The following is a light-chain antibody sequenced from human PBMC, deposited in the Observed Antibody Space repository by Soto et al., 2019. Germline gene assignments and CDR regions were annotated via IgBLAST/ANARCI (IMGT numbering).Light chain of an antibody. CDR3: QQYGHLYT. J-gene: IGKJ2*01. V-gene: IGKV3-20*01. CDR2: GTS. Sequence: EIVLTQSPGTLSLSPGERATLSCRASQSISSSYLAWYQQKPGQAPRLVMYGTSTRAAGISDRFSGSGSGTDFTLTISILEPEDFTVYYFQQYGHLYTFGQGTKLEMK. CDR1: QSISSSY.